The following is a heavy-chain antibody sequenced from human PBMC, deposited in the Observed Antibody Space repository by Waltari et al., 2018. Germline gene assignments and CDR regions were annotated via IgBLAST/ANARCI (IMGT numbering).Heavy chain of an antibody. CDR2: IYHSGST. J-gene: IGHJ4*02. CDR1: GYSISSGYS. D-gene: IGHD2-15*01. Sequence: QVQLQESGPGLVKPSETLSLTCAVSGYSISSGYSCGWIRQPPGKGLEWIGSIYHSGSTYYNPSLKSRVTISVDTSKNQFSLKLSSVTAADTAVYYCATTLGYCSGGSCYIGYWGQGTLVTVSS. CDR3: ATTLGYCSGGSCYIGY. V-gene: IGHV4-38-2*01.